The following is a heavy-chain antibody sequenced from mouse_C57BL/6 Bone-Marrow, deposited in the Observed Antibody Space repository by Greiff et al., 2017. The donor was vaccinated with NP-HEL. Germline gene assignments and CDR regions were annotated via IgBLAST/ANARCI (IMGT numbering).Heavy chain of an antibody. CDR3: ASYYYGSSTFAY. Sequence: QVQLQQSGAELMKPGASVKLSCKATGYTFTGYWIEWVKQRPGHGLEWIAEILPGSGSTNYNEKFKGKATFTADTSSNTAYMQLSSLTTEDSAIYYCASYYYGSSTFAYWGQGTLVTVSA. J-gene: IGHJ3*01. CDR1: GYTFTGYW. V-gene: IGHV1-9*01. CDR2: ILPGSGST. D-gene: IGHD1-1*01.